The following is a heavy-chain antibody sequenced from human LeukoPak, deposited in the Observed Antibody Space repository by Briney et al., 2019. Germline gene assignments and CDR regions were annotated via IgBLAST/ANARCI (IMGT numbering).Heavy chain of an antibody. D-gene: IGHD1-26*01. V-gene: IGHV3-23*01. Sequence: GGSLRLSCAASGFTLSSCAMNWVGQAPGKGLEWVSAISGNGHGYYADSVKGRFTISRDNSKNTLYLQMSSLRAEDTAVYYCAKRGAEVGTTVAPGDYWGQGTLLTVSS. CDR1: GFTLSSCA. CDR3: AKRGAEVGTTVAPGDY. J-gene: IGHJ4*02. CDR2: ISGNGHG.